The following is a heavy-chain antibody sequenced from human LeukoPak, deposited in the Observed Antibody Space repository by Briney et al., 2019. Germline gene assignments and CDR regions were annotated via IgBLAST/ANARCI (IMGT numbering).Heavy chain of an antibody. CDR2: INHSGST. V-gene: IGHV4-34*01. D-gene: IGHD6-19*01. J-gene: IGHJ4*02. CDR1: GGSFSGYY. Sequence: SETLSLTCAVYGGSFSGYYWSWIRQPPGKGLEWIGEINHSGSTNYNPSLKSRVTISVDTSKNQFSLKLSSVTAADTAVYYCAGGVAVAGRAREHYFDYWGQGTLVTVSS. CDR3: AGGVAVAGRAREHYFDY.